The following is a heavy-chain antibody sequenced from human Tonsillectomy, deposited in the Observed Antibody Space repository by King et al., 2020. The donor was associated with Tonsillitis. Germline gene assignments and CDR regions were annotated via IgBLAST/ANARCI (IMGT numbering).Heavy chain of an antibody. D-gene: IGHD6-13*01. V-gene: IGHV4-39*01. CDR3: ASGHGSSWTGYFQH. Sequence: QLQESGPGLVKPSETLSLTCTVSGGSISSSTYYWGWIRQPPGKGLEWIGSIHYSGSTYYNPSLQSRVTMSVDTSKNQFSLKLSSVTAADTAVYYCASGHGSSWTGYFQHWGRGTLVTVSS. CDR1: GGSISSSTYY. CDR2: IHYSGST. J-gene: IGHJ1*01.